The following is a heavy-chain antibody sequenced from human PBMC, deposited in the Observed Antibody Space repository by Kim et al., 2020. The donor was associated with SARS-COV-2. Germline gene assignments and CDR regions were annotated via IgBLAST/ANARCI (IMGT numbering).Heavy chain of an antibody. J-gene: IGHJ4*02. V-gene: IGHV3-33*01. CDR2: IWYDGSDK. CDR1: GFTFTTYG. CDR3: VRGAGSRYYFDY. D-gene: IGHD5-12*01. Sequence: GGSLRLSCAASGFTFTTYGMHWVRQAPGKGLDWVAVIWYDGSDKYYADSVKGRFTISRDNSKNTVSLQMNSLRAEDTAVYFCVRGAGSRYYFDYWGQGTLVTVSS.